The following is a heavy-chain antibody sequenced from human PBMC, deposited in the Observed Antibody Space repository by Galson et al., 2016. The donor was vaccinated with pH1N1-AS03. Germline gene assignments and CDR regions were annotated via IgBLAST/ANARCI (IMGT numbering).Heavy chain of an antibody. CDR1: GFHLNDYA. J-gene: IGHJ4*02. CDR2: VSNDGNNK. D-gene: IGHD2/OR15-2a*01. Sequence: SLRLSCAVSGFHLNDYAMHWVRQAPGKGLEWMAAVSNDGNNKWYADSVKGRFTISRDNSKNTLYLQVNSVRADDTAVYYCARDALLSLPGGIDYWGQGTLVAVSS. CDR3: ARDALLSLPGGIDY. V-gene: IGHV3-30*04.